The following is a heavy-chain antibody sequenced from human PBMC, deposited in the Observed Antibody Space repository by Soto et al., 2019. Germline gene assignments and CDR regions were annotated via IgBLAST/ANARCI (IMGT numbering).Heavy chain of an antibody. Sequence: PGEPLKISCKGSGYSFTSYWIGWLRQMPAKGLEWMGIIYPGDSDTRYSPSFQGQVTISADNAISTAYLQWSSMKASYTAMYYCARLRRSGSKYYCEYWGRGTLVTISS. V-gene: IGHV5-51*01. CDR2: IYPGDSDT. CDR3: ARLRRSGSKYYCEY. CDR1: GYSFTSYW. D-gene: IGHD3-3*01. J-gene: IGHJ4*02.